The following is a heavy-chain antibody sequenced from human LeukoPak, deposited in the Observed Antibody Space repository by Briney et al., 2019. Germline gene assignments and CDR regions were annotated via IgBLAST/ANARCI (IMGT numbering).Heavy chain of an antibody. CDR1: GFTFSSYS. CDR3: ASNSGTAMARYFDY. Sequence: PGGSLRLSCAASGFTFSSYSMNCVRQAPGKGVGWVSSISSSSSYIYYADSVKGRFTISRDNAKSSLYLQMNSLRAEDTAVYYCASNSGTAMARYFDYWGQGTLVTVST. D-gene: IGHD5-18*01. V-gene: IGHV3-21*01. CDR2: ISSSSSYI. J-gene: IGHJ4*02.